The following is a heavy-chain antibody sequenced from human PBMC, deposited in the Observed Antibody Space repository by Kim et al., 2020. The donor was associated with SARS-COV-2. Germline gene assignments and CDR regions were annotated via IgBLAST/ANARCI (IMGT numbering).Heavy chain of an antibody. Sequence: GGSLRLSCAASGFTFSSYSMNWVRQAPGKGLEWVSSISSSSSYIYYADSVKGRFTISRDNAKNSLYLQMNSLRAEDTAVYYCAREQYYDFWSGYYPDLYYYYGMDVWGQGTTVTVSS. CDR3: AREQYYDFWSGYYPDLYYYYGMDV. V-gene: IGHV3-21*01. CDR2: ISSSSSYI. D-gene: IGHD3-3*01. J-gene: IGHJ6*02. CDR1: GFTFSSYS.